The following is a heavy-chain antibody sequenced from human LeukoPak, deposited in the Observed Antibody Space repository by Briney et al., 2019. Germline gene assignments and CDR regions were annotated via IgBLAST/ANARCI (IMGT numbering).Heavy chain of an antibody. CDR1: GFTFSSYA. D-gene: IGHD3-22*01. CDR3: ARDRDRSGCFDY. Sequence: GGSLRLSCAASGFTFSSYAIHWVRQAPGKGLEWVAAISYDRSNKYYADSLNGRFTISSDNSKNKLYLQMNSLRAEDTAVYYCARDRDRSGCFDYWGQGTLVTVSS. J-gene: IGHJ4*02. V-gene: IGHV3-30*04. CDR2: ISYDRSNK.